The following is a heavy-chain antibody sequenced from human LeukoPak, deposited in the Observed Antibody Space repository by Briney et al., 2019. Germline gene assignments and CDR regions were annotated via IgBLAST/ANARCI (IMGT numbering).Heavy chain of an antibody. J-gene: IGHJ5*02. CDR2: INTNSGGT. CDR3: ARDLAVAGIRS. V-gene: IGHV1-2*06. D-gene: IGHD6-19*01. CDR1: GYTFTGYY. Sequence: ASVKVSCTASGYTFTGYYMHWVRQAPGHGLEWMGRINTNSGGTNNAQKFQVRVTMTRDTSISTAYMELSRLRSDGTAVYYCARDLAVAGIRSWGQGNLVTVSS.